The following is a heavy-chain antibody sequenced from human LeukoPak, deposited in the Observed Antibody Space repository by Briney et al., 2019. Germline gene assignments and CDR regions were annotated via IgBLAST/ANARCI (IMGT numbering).Heavy chain of an antibody. V-gene: IGHV4-34*01. CDR3: ARGRSYHYGSGSHFY. D-gene: IGHD3-10*01. CDR1: GGSFSGYY. J-gene: IGHJ4*02. CDR2: INHSGST. Sequence: TSETLSLTCAVYGGSFSGYYWSWLRQPPGKGLEWIGEINHSGSTNYNPSLKGRVTISVDTSKNQFSLKLSSVPAADTAVYYCARGRSYHYGSGSHFYWGQGTLVTVSS.